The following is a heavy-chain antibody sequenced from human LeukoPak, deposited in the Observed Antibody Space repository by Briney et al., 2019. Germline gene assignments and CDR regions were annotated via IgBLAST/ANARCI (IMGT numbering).Heavy chain of an antibody. CDR2: IRYDGSNK. CDR1: GFTFSSYG. V-gene: IGHV3-30*02. J-gene: IGHJ3*02. Sequence: GGSLRLSCAASGFTFSSYGMHWVRQAPGKGLEWVAFIRYDGSNKYYADSVKGRFTISRDNAKKSLYLQMNSLRADDTAVYYCARGASVVAGNDNAFDIWGQGTMVTVSS. CDR3: ARGASVVAGNDNAFDI. D-gene: IGHD6-19*01.